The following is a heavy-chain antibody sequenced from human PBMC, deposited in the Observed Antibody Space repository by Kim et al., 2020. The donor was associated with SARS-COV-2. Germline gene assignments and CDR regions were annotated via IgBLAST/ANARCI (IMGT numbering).Heavy chain of an antibody. J-gene: IGHJ6*02. V-gene: IGHV3-9*01. D-gene: IGHD6-13*01. CDR3: AKDVAAAGTYYYYYGMDV. Sequence: KGRFTISRDNAKNSLYLQMNSLRAEDTALYYCAKDVAAAGTYYYYYGMDVWGQGTTVTVSS.